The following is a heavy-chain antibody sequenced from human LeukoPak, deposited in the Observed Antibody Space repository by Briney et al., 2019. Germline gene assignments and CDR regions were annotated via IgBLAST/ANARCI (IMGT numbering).Heavy chain of an antibody. V-gene: IGHV1-69*13. J-gene: IGHJ5*02. CDR3: AASTSPSSWFDP. D-gene: IGHD2-2*01. Sequence: VASVKVSCKASGGTFSSYAISWVRQAPGQGLEWMGGIIPIFGTADYAQKFQGRVTITADESTSTAYMELSSLRSEDTAVYYCAASTSPSSWFDPWGQGTLVTVSS. CDR2: IIPIFGTA. CDR1: GGTFSSYA.